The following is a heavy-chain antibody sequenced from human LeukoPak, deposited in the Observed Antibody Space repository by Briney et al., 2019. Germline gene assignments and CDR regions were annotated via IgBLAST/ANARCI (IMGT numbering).Heavy chain of an antibody. V-gene: IGHV3-23*01. D-gene: IGHD6-13*01. Sequence: GGSLRLSCAASGFTFSSYAMSWVRQAPGKGLEWVSAISGSGGSTYYADSVKGRFTISRDNSKNTPYLQMNSLRAEDTAVYYCAKRYSMDYYGMDVWGQGTTVTVSS. J-gene: IGHJ6*02. CDR3: AKRYSMDYYGMDV. CDR2: ISGSGGST. CDR1: GFTFSSYA.